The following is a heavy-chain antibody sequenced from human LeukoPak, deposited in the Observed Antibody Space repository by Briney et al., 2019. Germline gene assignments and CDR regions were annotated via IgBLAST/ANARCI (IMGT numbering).Heavy chain of an antibody. D-gene: IGHD1-26*01. J-gene: IGHJ3*02. Sequence: GGSLRLSCAAPGFTFSSYGMHWVRQAPGKGLEWVAVIWYDGSNKYYADSVKGRFTISRDNSKNTLYLQMNSLRAKDTAVYYCAKVISLGGSYAGDAFDIWGQGTMVTVSS. CDR1: GFTFSSYG. CDR2: IWYDGSNK. CDR3: AKVISLGGSYAGDAFDI. V-gene: IGHV3-33*06.